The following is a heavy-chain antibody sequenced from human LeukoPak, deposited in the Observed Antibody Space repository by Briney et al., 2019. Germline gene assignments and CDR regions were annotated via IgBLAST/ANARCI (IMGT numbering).Heavy chain of an antibody. CDR1: GYTFTSYD. CDR2: MNPNSGNT. D-gene: IGHD2-15*01. J-gene: IGHJ4*02. Sequence: ASVKVSCKASGYTFTSYDINWVRQATGQGLEWMGWMNPNSGNTGYAQKFQGRVTMTRNTSISTAYMELSSLRSEDTAVYYCARVGCSGGSCYYYFDYWGQRTLVTVSS. CDR3: ARVGCSGGSCYYYFDY. V-gene: IGHV1-8*01.